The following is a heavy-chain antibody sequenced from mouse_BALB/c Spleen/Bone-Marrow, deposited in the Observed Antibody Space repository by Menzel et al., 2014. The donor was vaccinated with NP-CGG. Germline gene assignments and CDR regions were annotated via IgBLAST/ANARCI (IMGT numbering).Heavy chain of an antibody. J-gene: IGHJ2*01. Sequence: VQLVESGSVLVRPGASVKLSCKASGYTFTSSWMHWAKPRPGQGLEWVGEIHPNSGNTNYNEKFKGKATLTVDTSSSTAYVDLSSLTSEDSAVYYCARGDKGDYFDYWGQGTTLTVSS. V-gene: IGHV1S130*01. CDR3: ARGDKGDYFDY. CDR2: IHPNSGNT. CDR1: GYTFTSSW.